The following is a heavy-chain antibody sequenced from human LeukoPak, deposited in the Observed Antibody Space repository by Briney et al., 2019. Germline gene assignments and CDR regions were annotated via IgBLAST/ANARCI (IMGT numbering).Heavy chain of an antibody. J-gene: IGHJ5*02. D-gene: IGHD2-2*01. CDR2: IYYSGST. Sequence: PSQTLSLTCTVSGRSISSGDYYWSRIRQPPGKGLGWIGYIYYSGSTYYNPSLQSRFTISVDTSKNQFSLQLSSVTAADTAVYYCARSVPAGWFDPWGQGTLVTVSS. CDR1: GRSISSGDYY. CDR3: ARSVPAGWFDP. V-gene: IGHV4-30-4*08.